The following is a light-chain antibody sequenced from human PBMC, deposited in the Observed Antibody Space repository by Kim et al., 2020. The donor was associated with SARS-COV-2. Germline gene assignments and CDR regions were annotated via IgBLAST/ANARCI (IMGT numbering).Light chain of an antibody. V-gene: IGKV3-11*01. CDR2: DAS. Sequence: LSPGERATLSCRASEDVARYLAWYRQRPGQAPRLLIYDASNRATGIPARFSGSGSGTDFTLTINSLEPEDFAIYFCQQRSSWPLTFGQGTRLEIK. J-gene: IGKJ5*01. CDR1: EDVARY. CDR3: QQRSSWPLT.